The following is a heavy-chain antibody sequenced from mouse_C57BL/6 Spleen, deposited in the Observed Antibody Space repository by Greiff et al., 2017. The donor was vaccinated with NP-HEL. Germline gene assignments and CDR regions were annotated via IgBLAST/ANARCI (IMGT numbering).Heavy chain of an antibody. V-gene: IGHV6-6*01. J-gene: IGHJ3*01. CDR2: IRNKANNHAT. CDR3: TSGGSYYPFAY. Sequence: EVQGVESGGGLVQPGGSMKLSCAASGFTFSDAWMDWVRQSPEKGLEWVAEIRNKANNHATYYAESVKGRFTISRDDSKSSVYLQMNSLRAEGASIYYCTSGGSYYPFAYWGQGTLVTVSA. D-gene: IGHD1-1*01. CDR1: GFTFSDAW.